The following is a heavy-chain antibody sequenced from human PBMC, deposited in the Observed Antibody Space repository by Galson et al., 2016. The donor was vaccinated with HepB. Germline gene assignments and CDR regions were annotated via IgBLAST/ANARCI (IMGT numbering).Heavy chain of an antibody. CDR1: GFPFGRYG. J-gene: IGHJ3*02. V-gene: IGHV3-33*01. CDR2: IWYDGSNE. Sequence: SLRLSCAASGFPFGRYGMHWVRQAPGKGLEWVAIIWYDGSNENYADSVKGRFSISRDNSKKTLSLQMNSLRAEDTAVYYCVREMSTGEIDDGFDIWGQGTMVTVSS. CDR3: VREMSTGEIDDGFDI. D-gene: IGHD5/OR15-5a*01.